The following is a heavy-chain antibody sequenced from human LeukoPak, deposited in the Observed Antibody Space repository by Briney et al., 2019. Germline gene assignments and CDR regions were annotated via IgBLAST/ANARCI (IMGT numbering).Heavy chain of an antibody. V-gene: IGHV4-59*01. CDR1: DDSISRDF. CDR2: IRYSGRT. D-gene: IGHD6-19*01. CDR3: ARLPDVSGWPFDY. J-gene: IGHJ4*02. Sequence: SETLSLTCTASDDSISRDFWTCIRQPPGKGLEWIGYIRYSGRTEYNTSLKSRVTISIQTSKNQFSLKLTSVTAADTAIYYCARLPDVSGWPFDYWGQGILVTVSS.